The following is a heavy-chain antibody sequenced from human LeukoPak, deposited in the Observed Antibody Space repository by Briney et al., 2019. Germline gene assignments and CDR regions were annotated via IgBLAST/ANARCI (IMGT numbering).Heavy chain of an antibody. V-gene: IGHV4-59*08. CDR2: INYSGRT. J-gene: IGHJ4*02. D-gene: IGHD6-13*01. CDR1: GGSNSGYY. Sequence: AETLSLTCSVSGGSNSGYYWSWIRQPPGKGLEWIGYINYSGRTDYKPSLKSRVTISVDTSKNQFSLKLSSVTAADTAVFYCARTISGWYYFDYWGQGTLVTVSS. CDR3: ARTISGWYYFDY.